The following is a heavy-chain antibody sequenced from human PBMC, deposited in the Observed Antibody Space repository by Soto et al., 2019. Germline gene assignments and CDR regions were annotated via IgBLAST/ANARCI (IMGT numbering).Heavy chain of an antibody. V-gene: IGHV1-69*01. CDR1: GGTFSSYA. D-gene: IGHD1-20*01. CDR2: IIPIFGTA. CDR3: ARALTGTTLYYYYGMDV. Sequence: QVQLVQSGAEVKKPGSSVKVSCKASGGTFSSYAISWVRQAPGQGLEWMGGIIPIFGTANYAQKFQGRVTITADESTSTAYMGLSSLRSEDTAVYYCARALTGTTLYYYYGMDVWGQGTTVTVSS. J-gene: IGHJ6*02.